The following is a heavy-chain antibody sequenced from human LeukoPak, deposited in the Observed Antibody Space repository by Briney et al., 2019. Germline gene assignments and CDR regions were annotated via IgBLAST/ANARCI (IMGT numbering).Heavy chain of an antibody. CDR3: ARTIVATIYFDY. CDR2: IYYSRST. V-gene: IGHV4-30-4*01. CDR1: GGSISSGDYY. J-gene: IGHJ4*02. Sequence: SQTLSLTCTVSGGSISSGDYYWSWIRQPPGKGLEWIGYIYYSRSTYYNPSLKSRVTISVDTSKNQFSLKLSSVTAADTAVYYCARTIVATIYFDYWGQGTLVTVSS. D-gene: IGHD5-12*01.